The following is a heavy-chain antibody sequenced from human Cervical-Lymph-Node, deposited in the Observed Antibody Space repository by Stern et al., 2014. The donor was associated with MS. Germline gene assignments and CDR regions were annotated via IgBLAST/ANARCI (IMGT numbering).Heavy chain of an antibody. Sequence: QVQLVQSGSEVKKPGASVKVSCKASEYTHNNYLIHWVRQAPGQRPDWMGVINPSGATNYAQKVQDRVTMTTDASTSTFYMELSRLRSEDTAVYYCAVRYCSGARCYSVPDVWGQGTTVIVSS. J-gene: IGHJ6*02. V-gene: IGHV1-46*02. D-gene: IGHD2-15*01. CDR3: AVRYCSGARCYSVPDV. CDR2: INPSGAT. CDR1: EYTHNNYL.